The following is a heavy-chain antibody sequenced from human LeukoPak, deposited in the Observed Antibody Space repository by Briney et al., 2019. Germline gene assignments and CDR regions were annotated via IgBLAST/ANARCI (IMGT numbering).Heavy chain of an antibody. CDR3: AGLVGRYSSGLYYYYFDY. J-gene: IGHJ4*02. V-gene: IGHV4-4*02. Sequence: SETLSLTCTVSGDSINSLDLWSWVRQPPGKGLEWIGEMYLSGTTHSNPSVKSRVTISIDKPKNQFFLNLSSVTAADTAVYYCAGLVGRYSSGLYYYYFDYWGQGTLVTVSS. D-gene: IGHD3-22*01. CDR2: MYLSGTT. CDR1: GDSINSLDL.